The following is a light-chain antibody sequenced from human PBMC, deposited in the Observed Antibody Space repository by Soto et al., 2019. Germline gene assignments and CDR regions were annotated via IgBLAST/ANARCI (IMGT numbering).Light chain of an antibody. CDR1: QTISSW. CDR3: QHYNSYSEA. Sequence: DIQMTQSPSTLSASVGDTFTVTFLASQTISSWLAWYQKKPGKAPKLLIYKASTLKSGVPSRFSGSGSGTEFTLTISSLQPDDFATYYCQHYNSYSEAFGQGTKVDI. CDR2: KAS. V-gene: IGKV1-5*03. J-gene: IGKJ1*01.